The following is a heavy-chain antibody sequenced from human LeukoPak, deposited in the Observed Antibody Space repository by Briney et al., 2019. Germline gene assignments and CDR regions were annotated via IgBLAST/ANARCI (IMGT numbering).Heavy chain of an antibody. Sequence: SETLSLTCTVSGGSISSYYWSWIRQPPGKGLGWIGYIYYSGSTNYNPSLKSRVTLSVDTSKNQFSLKLSSVTAADTAVYYCARGVLRYFDWLLPRYYFDYWGQGTLVTVSS. CDR3: ARGVLRYFDWLLPRYYFDY. J-gene: IGHJ4*02. CDR2: IYYSGST. CDR1: GGSISSYY. V-gene: IGHV4-59*01. D-gene: IGHD3-9*01.